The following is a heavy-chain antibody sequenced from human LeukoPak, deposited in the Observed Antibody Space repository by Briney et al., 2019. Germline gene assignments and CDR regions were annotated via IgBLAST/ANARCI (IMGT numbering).Heavy chain of an antibody. CDR2: IYYSGST. D-gene: IGHD6-13*01. Sequence: SETLSLTCTVSGGSISSYYWSWIRQPPGKGLEWIGYIYYSGSTDYNPSLKSRVTISVDTSKNQFSLQLNSVTPEDTAVYYCARERGGSSQNYYYYYYMDVWGKGTTVTVSS. V-gene: IGHV4-59*12. CDR1: GGSISSYY. J-gene: IGHJ6*03. CDR3: ARERGGSSQNYYYYYYMDV.